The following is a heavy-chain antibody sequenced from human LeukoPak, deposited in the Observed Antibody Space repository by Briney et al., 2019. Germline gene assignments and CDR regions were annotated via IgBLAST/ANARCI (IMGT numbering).Heavy chain of an antibody. D-gene: IGHD6-19*01. CDR3: ARLYSSGWYVYWFDP. CDR1: GYTFTSYG. V-gene: IGHV1-18*01. Sequence: ASVKVSCKASGYTFTSYGISWVRQAPGQGLEWMGWISAYNGNTNYAQKFQGRVTITRNTSISTAYMELSSLRSEDTAVYYCARLYSSGWYVYWFDPWGQGTLVTVSS. CDR2: ISAYNGNT. J-gene: IGHJ5*02.